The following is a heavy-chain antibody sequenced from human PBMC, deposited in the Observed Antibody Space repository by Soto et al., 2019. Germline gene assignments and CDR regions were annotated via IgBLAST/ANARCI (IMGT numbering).Heavy chain of an antibody. CDR3: ARGSADGYNYADIRY. Sequence: QVQLVQSGAEVKKPGSSVKVSCKASGGTFSSYAISWVRQAPGQGLEWMGGIIPIFGTANYAKKFQGRGTITADESKSTAYMELSSLRAEDTAVYYCARGSADGYNYADIRYWGQGTLVTVSS. CDR2: IIPIFGTA. V-gene: IGHV1-69*01. CDR1: GGTFSSYA. J-gene: IGHJ4*02. D-gene: IGHD5-12*01.